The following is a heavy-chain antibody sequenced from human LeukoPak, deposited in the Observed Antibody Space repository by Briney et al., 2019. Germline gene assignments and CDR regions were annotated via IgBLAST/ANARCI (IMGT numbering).Heavy chain of an antibody. Sequence: PSETLSLTCAVYGGSFSGYYWSWIRQPPGKGLEWIGEINHSGSTNYNPSLKSRVTISVDTSKNQFSLKLSSVTAADTAVYYCARGYGSGSYSPHFDYWGQGTLVTVSS. V-gene: IGHV4-34*01. CDR2: INHSGST. D-gene: IGHD1-26*01. J-gene: IGHJ4*02. CDR1: GGSFSGYY. CDR3: ARGYGSGSYSPHFDY.